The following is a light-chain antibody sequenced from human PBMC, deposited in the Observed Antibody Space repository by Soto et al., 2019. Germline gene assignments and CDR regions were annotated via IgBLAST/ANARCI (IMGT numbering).Light chain of an antibody. J-gene: IGLJ2*01. CDR1: SGHSSYA. Sequence: QAVVTQSPSASASLGASVKLTCTLSSGHSSYAIAWHQQQPEKGPRYLMKLNSDGSHSKGDGIPDRFSGSSSGAERYLTIPSLQSEDEADYSCQTWGTGVVFGGGTKVTVL. CDR3: QTWGTGVV. V-gene: IGLV4-69*01. CDR2: LNSDGSH.